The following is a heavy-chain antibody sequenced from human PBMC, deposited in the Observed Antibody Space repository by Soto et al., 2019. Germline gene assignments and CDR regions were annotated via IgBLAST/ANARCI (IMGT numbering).Heavy chain of an antibody. CDR1: GGSISSGGYY. J-gene: IGHJ5*02. V-gene: IGHV4-31*03. D-gene: IGHD3-22*01. Sequence: QVQLQESGPGLVKPSQTLSLTCTVSGGSISSGGYYWSRIRQHPGKGLEWIGYIYYSGSTYYNPSLKSRVTISVDTSKNQFSLKLSSVTAADTAVYYCARARSYYDSSGDWFDPWGQGTLVTVSS. CDR2: IYYSGST. CDR3: ARARSYYDSSGDWFDP.